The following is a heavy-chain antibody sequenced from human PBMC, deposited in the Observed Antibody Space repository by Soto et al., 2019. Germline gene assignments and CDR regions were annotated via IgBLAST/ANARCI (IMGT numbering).Heavy chain of an antibody. V-gene: IGHV3-23*01. CDR3: AKNRSGSGSMGCCDS. D-gene: IGHD6-19*01. CDR2: ISGNANDI. Sequence: GGSLRLSCAASGFTFSNHAMNWISQAPGEGLEWLSAISGNANDIYYADSVKGRFTISRDSSTNTVFLQMNSLIAEDTALYYSAKNRSGSGSMGCCDSWRQGT. CDR1: GFTFSNHA. J-gene: IGHJ4*02.